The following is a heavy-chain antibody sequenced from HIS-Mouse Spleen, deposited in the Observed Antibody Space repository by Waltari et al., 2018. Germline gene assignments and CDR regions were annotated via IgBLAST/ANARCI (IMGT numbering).Heavy chain of an antibody. CDR1: GCSISSSSYY. CDR2: IYYSGRT. V-gene: IGHV4-39*07. CDR3: AREIPYSSSWYDWYFDL. D-gene: IGHD6-13*01. J-gene: IGHJ2*01. Sequence: QLQLQESGPGLVKPSETLSLPCTVSGCSISSSSYYWGWIRQPPGKGLEWIGSIYYSGRTYYNPSLKSRVTISVDTSKNQFSLKLSSVTAADTAVYYCAREIPYSSSWYDWYFDLWGRGTLVTVSS.